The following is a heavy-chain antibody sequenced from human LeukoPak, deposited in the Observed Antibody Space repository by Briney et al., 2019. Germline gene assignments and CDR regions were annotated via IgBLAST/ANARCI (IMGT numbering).Heavy chain of an antibody. Sequence: GESLKISCKGSGYSFTSYWIGWVRQMPGKGLEWMGIIYPGDSDTRYSPSFPGHVTISPDKSTSTPYLQWSSPKASDTATYYCARTGVAGTSMDVWGKGTTVTASS. CDR1: GYSFTSYW. J-gene: IGHJ6*03. CDR3: ARTGVAGTSMDV. D-gene: IGHD6-19*01. V-gene: IGHV5-51*01. CDR2: IYPGDSDT.